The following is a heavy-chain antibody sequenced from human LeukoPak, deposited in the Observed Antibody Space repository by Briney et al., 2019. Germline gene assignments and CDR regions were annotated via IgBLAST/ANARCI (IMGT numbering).Heavy chain of an antibody. D-gene: IGHD2-21*01. V-gene: IGHV4-34*01. CDR3: ARGPRSPSIVVVIASRFDY. Sequence: PSETLSLTCAVYGGSFSGYYWSWIRQPPGKGLEWISEISHSGSTNYNPSLKSRVTISVDTSKNQFSLKLSSVTAADTAVYYCARGPRSPSIVVVIASRFDYWGQGTLVTVSS. J-gene: IGHJ4*02. CDR1: GGSFSGYY. CDR2: ISHSGST.